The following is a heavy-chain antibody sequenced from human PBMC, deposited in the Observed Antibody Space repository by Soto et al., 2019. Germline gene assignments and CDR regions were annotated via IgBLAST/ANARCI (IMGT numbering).Heavy chain of an antibody. CDR2: IYYSGST. Sequence: SETLSLTCTVSGGSIGGGGDYWSWIRQHPGKGLEWIGYIYYSGSTYYNPSLKSRVTISVDTSKNQFSLKLSSVTAADTAVYYCASGSGSGYSYGPRGSYYYGMDVWGQGTTVTVSS. CDR3: ASGSGSGYSYGPRGSYYYGMDV. D-gene: IGHD5-18*01. J-gene: IGHJ6*02. CDR1: GGSIGGGGDY. V-gene: IGHV4-31*03.